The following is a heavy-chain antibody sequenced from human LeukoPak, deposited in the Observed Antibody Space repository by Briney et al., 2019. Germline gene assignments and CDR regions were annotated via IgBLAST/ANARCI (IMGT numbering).Heavy chain of an antibody. D-gene: IGHD1-26*01. CDR1: GGSISSSSYY. CDR2: IYYSGST. Sequence: PSETLSLTCTVSGGSISSSSYYWGWIRQPPGKGLEWIGSIYYSGSTYYNPSLKSRVTISVDTSKNQFSLQLNSVTPEDTAVYYCARDQSHGPRVGATTFDYWGQGTLVTVSS. CDR3: ARDQSHGPRVGATTFDY. J-gene: IGHJ4*02. V-gene: IGHV4-39*02.